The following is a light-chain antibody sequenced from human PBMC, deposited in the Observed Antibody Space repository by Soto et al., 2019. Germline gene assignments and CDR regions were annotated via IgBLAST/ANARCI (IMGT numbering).Light chain of an antibody. V-gene: IGLV2-14*01. CDR1: SSDVGGYNY. Sequence: QSALTQPASVSGSPGQSITISCTGTSSDVGGYNYVSWYQQHPGKAPKLMIYGVSNRPSGVSNRFSGSKSGNTASLTISGLPAEDEADDYDSSYTSSTTLSVVFGGGTKLTVL. CDR2: GVS. CDR3: SSYTSSTTLSVV. J-gene: IGLJ2*01.